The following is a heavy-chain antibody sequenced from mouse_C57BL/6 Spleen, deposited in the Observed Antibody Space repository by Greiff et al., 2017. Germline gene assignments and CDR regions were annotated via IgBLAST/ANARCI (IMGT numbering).Heavy chain of an antibody. CDR3: AGLRDEDAY. CDR1: GYAFSSSW. V-gene: IGHV1-82*01. D-gene: IGHD3-2*02. Sequence: QVQLQQSGPELVKPGASVKFSCKASGYAFSSSWMNWVKQRPGKGLEWIGRVYPGDGVTNYNGKFKGKATLTADKSSSTAYMQLSILTSEDSAVYFCAGLRDEDAYWGQGTLVTVSA. J-gene: IGHJ3*01. CDR2: VYPGDGVT.